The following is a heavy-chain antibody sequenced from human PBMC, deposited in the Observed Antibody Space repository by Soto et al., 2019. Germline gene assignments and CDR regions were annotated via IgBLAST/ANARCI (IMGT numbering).Heavy chain of an antibody. D-gene: IGHD1-1*01. Sequence: QVHLVQSGAEVKKPGASVKVSCKGSGYGFTTYGITWVRQAPGQGLEWMAWMSAHNGNTNYALKVQGRVTVTRDTSTSTAYMELRSLRYDDTAVYYCARGRYGDYWGQGALDTVSS. CDR3: ARGRYGDY. CDR1: GYGFTTYG. CDR2: MSAHNGNT. J-gene: IGHJ4*02. V-gene: IGHV1-18*01.